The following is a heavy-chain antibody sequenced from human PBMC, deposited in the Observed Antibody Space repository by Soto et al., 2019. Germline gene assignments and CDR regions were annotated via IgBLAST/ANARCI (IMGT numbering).Heavy chain of an antibody. D-gene: IGHD3-22*01. CDR2: INHSGST. CDR1: GGSFSGYY. V-gene: IGHV4-34*01. J-gene: IGHJ4*02. CDR3: ARGISMTVVLQGGAPDQYYLDS. Sequence: PSETLSLTCAVYGGSFSGYYWTWIRQAPGKGLEWIGEINHSGSTNYNPSLKSRVTISVDTSKNQFSLKLSSMTAADTAVYYCARGISMTVVLQGGAPDQYYLDSWGQGTLVTVSS.